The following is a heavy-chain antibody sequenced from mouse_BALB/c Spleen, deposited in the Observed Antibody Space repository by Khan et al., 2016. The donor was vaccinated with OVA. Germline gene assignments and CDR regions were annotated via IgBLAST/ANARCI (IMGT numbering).Heavy chain of an antibody. CDR2: ISTGGHYT. Sequence: EVELVESGGDLVKPGGSLKLSCAASGFTFSTYGMSWVRPTPDKRLEWVATISTGGHYTYYINSVQGRFTISRDNAKNTLNLQMSSLKSEDTAMYYCARLAYYYNSGGFAYWGQGTLVTVSA. J-gene: IGHJ3*01. D-gene: IGHD1-1*02. CDR1: GFTFSTYG. V-gene: IGHV5-6*01. CDR3: ARLAYYYNSGGFAY.